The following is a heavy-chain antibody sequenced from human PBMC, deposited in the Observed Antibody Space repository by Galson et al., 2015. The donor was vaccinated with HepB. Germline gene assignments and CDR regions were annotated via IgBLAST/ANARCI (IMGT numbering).Heavy chain of an antibody. J-gene: IGHJ4*02. CDR2: IRGSGDYT. CDR3: AKVSGSFFRRFYYFDY. Sequence: SLRLSCAASGFTFSNYAMNWVRQAPGKGLEWVSTIRGSGDYTYYADSMKGRFTISRDNSKNTVYLQMHNLRAEDTAVYYCAKVSGSFFRRFYYFDYWGQGTLVTVSS. D-gene: IGHD3-10*01. V-gene: IGHV3-23*01. CDR1: GFTFSNYA.